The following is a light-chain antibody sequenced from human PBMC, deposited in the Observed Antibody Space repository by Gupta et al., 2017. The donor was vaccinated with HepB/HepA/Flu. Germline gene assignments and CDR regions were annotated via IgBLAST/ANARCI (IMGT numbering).Light chain of an antibody. J-gene: IGLJ3*02. V-gene: IGLV2-11*01. CDR2: DVS. CDR1: ISDVGGYNY. Sequence: QSDLTQPRSVSGSPGQPVPISCPGTISDVGGYNYVSWYQQHPGKAPKLLIYDVSKRPSVVPDRFSGSKSCNTASLTSSGLQAEDEAYYCCCSYAGSYTFGFGGGTKLTVL. CDR3: CSYAGSYTFG.